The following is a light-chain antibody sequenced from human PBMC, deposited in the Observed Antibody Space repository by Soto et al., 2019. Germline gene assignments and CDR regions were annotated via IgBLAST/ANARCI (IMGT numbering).Light chain of an antibody. Sequence: DIVLTQSPGTLSFSPGERDTPSLRGSQSVRTNYLAWFQQKPGQAPRLLIYAASSRATGIPDRFIGSGSGTDFTLSITRLEPEDFAVYYCQQYVSSPKTFGQGTKV. V-gene: IGKV3-20*01. CDR2: AAS. CDR1: QSVRTNY. CDR3: QQYVSSPKT. J-gene: IGKJ1*01.